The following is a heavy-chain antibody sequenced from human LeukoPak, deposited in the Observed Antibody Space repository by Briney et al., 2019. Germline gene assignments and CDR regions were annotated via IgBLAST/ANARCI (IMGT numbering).Heavy chain of an antibody. CDR1: GFTFSSYE. CDR3: ARAQLWFGEFHFDY. V-gene: IGHV3-48*03. CDR2: ISSSGSTI. D-gene: IGHD3-10*01. J-gene: IGHJ4*02. Sequence: GGSLRLSCAASGFTFSSYEMNWVRQAPGKGLEWVSYISSSGSTIYYADSVKGRFTISRDNAKNSLYLQMNSLRAEDTAVYYCARAQLWFGEFHFDYWGQGTMSPSPQ.